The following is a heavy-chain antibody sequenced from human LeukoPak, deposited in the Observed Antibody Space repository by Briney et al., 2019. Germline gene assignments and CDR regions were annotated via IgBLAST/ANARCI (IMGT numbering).Heavy chain of an antibody. CDR2: IYYTGRT. D-gene: IGHD1-26*01. CDR3: ARRGSMGGSFVGAFDI. J-gene: IGHJ3*02. CDR1: GGSITTHY. Sequence: PSETLSLTCSVSGGSITTHYWSWIRQPPGKGLEWIGSIYYTGRTFYNPSLKSRVTISVDTSKNQFSLKLSSVTAADTAVYYCARRGSMGGSFVGAFDIWGQGTMVTVSS. V-gene: IGHV4-59*05.